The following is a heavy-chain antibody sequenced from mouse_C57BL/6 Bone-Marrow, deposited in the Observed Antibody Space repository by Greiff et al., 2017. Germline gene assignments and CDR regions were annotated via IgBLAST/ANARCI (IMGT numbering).Heavy chain of an antibody. CDR2: ISSGGSYT. J-gene: IGHJ4*01. V-gene: IGHV5-6*01. CDR1: GFTFSSYG. Sequence: EVMLVESGGDLVKPGGSLKLSCAASGFTFSSYGMSWVRQTPDKRLEWVATISSGGSYTYYPDSVKGRFTISRDNAKNTLYLQMSSLKSEDTAMYYCARLRYGNYVGAMDYWGQGTSVTVSS. CDR3: ARLRYGNYVGAMDY. D-gene: IGHD2-10*02.